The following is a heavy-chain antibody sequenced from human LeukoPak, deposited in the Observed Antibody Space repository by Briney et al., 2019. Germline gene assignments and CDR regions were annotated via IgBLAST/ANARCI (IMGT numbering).Heavy chain of an antibody. Sequence: SETLSLTCAVYGGSFSGYYWRWIRQPPGKGLEWIGEIKHSGSTNYNPSLKSRVTISVDTSKNQFSLKLSSVTAADTAVYYCARAAGIVVVPAAMFDYWGQGTLVTVSS. CDR3: ARAAGIVVVPAAMFDY. J-gene: IGHJ4*02. V-gene: IGHV4-34*01. D-gene: IGHD2-2*01. CDR1: GGSFSGYY. CDR2: IKHSGST.